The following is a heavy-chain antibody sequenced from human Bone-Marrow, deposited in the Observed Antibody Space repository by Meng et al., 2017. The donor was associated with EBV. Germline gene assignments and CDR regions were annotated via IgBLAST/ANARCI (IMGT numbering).Heavy chain of an antibody. D-gene: IGHD3-22*01. J-gene: IGHJ4*02. CDR1: GGTFSSYA. Sequence: QVQLGQPGAEVKKPGSSVKAPCKASGGTFSSYAISWVRQAPGQGLEWMGGIIPIFGTANYAQKFQGRVTITADESTSTAYMELSSLRSEDTAVYYCARGKYYDNGGYSRSNYYFDFWGQGTLVTVSS. V-gene: IGHV1-69*01. CDR3: ARGKYYDNGGYSRSNYYFDF. CDR2: IIPIFGTA.